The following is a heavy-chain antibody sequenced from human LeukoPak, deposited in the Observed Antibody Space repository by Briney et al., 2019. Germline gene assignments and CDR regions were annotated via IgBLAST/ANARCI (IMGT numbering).Heavy chain of an antibody. CDR1: GFTFSSYA. J-gene: IGHJ4*02. D-gene: IGHD5-24*01. V-gene: IGHV3-30*04. CDR3: AKEVGRWLHLTAVDY. CDR2: ISYDGSNK. Sequence: GGSLRLSCAASGFTFSSYAMHWVRQAPGKGLEWVAVISYDGSNKYYADSVKGRFTISRDNSKNTLYLQMNSLRAEDTAVYYCAKEVGRWLHLTAVDYWGQGTLVTVSS.